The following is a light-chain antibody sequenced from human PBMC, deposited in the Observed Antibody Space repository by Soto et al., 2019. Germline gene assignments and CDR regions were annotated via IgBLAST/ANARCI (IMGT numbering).Light chain of an antibody. CDR2: GNS. CDR1: SSNIGSHT. CDR3: QSYDSSLSGWV. Sequence: QSVLTQPPSASGTPGQRVTISCSGSSSNIGSHTVNWYQQLPGTAPNLLIYGNSNRPSGVPDRFSGSKSGTSTSLAITGLQAEDEADYYCQSYDSSLSGWVFGGGTQLTVL. J-gene: IGLJ3*02. V-gene: IGLV1-40*01.